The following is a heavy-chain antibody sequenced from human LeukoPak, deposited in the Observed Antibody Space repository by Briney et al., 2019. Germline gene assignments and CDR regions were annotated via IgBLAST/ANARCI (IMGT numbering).Heavy chain of an antibody. J-gene: IGHJ6*02. V-gene: IGHV3-9*01. CDR3: AKDISIGRYADGYYYGMDV. D-gene: IGHD5-12*01. CDR1: GFKFDDYA. CDR2: ISWNSRNI. Sequence: GGSLRLSCATSGFKFDDYAMHWVRQAPGRGLEWVSGISWNSRNIGYADSVKGRFTISRDHAKNSVYLQMTSLRPEDTAVYYCAKDISIGRYADGYYYGMDVWGQGTTVTVFS.